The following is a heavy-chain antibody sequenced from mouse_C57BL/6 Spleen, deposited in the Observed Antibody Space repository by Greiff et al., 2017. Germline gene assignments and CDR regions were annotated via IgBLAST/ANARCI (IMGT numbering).Heavy chain of an antibody. CDR2: ISSGGSYT. V-gene: IGHV5-6*02. Sequence: DVMLVESGGDLVKPGGSLKLSCAASGFTFSSYGMSWVRQTPDKRLEWVATISSGGSYTYYPDSVKGRFTISRDNAKNTLYLQMSSLKSEDTAMYYCADVGTREGFAYWGQGTLVTVSA. D-gene: IGHD2-14*01. CDR1: GFTFSSYG. J-gene: IGHJ3*01. CDR3: ADVGTREGFAY.